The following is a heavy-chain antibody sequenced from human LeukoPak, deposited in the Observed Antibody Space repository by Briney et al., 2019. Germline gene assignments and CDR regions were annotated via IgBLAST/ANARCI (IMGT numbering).Heavy chain of an antibody. D-gene: IGHD6-13*01. CDR2: IKQDGSEK. J-gene: IGHJ4*02. V-gene: IGHV3-7*01. CDR3: ARKRYSSSWPRVDY. CDR1: GFTFSSYW. Sequence: GGSLRLSCAASGFTFSSYWMSWVRQAPGKGLEWVANIKQDGSEKYYVDSVKGRFTISRDNAKNSLYLQMNSLRAEDTAVYHCARKRYSSSWPRVDYWGQGTLVTVSS.